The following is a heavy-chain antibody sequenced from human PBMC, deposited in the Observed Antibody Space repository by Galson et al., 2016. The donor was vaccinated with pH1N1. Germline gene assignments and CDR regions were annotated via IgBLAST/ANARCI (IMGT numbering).Heavy chain of an antibody. J-gene: IGHJ4*02. CDR2: ISGGGTI. CDR3: TKDKRSGWSVVGGFMDH. D-gene: IGHD6-19*01. Sequence: SLRLSCAVSGFTFRSYAMNWVRQAPGKGPEWVSVISGGGTIHYADSVRGRFTISRDNSNNTVYLQMNSLRAEDTGVCHCTKDKRSGWSVVGGFMDHWGQGTLVTVSS. V-gene: IGHV3-23*01. CDR1: GFTFRSYA.